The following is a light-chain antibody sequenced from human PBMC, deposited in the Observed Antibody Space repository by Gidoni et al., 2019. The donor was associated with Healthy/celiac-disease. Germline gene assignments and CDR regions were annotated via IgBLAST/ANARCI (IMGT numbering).Light chain of an antibody. CDR3: QQYNSYPVT. CDR1: QSISSW. V-gene: IGKV1-5*03. J-gene: IGKJ1*01. Sequence: DIQMTQSPSTLSASVGDRVTITCRASQSISSWLAWYQQKTGKAPKLLIYKASSLESGVPSRFSGSGSGTEFTLTISSLQPDDFATYYCQQYNSYPVTFXQXTKVXIK. CDR2: KAS.